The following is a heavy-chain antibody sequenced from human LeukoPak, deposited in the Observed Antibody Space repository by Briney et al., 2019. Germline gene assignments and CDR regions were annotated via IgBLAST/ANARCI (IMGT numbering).Heavy chain of an antibody. J-gene: IGHJ5*02. V-gene: IGHV1-2*04. Sequence: ASVKVSCKASGYTFTGYYMHWVRQAPGQGLEWMGWINPNSGGTNYAQKFQGWVTMTRDTSISTAYMELSGLRSDDTAVYYCARAGRTMVRGVKGGCWFDPWGQGTLVTVSS. CDR3: ARAGRTMVRGVKGGCWFDP. CDR2: INPNSGGT. D-gene: IGHD3-10*01. CDR1: GYTFTGYY.